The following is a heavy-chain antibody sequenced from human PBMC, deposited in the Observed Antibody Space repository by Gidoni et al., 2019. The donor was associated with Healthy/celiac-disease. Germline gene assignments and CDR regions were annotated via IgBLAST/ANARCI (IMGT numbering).Heavy chain of an antibody. D-gene: IGHD5-18*01. Sequence: QVQLQESGPGLVKPSETLSLTCAVSGYSISSGYYWGWIRQPPGKGLEWIGSIYHSGSTYYNPSLKSRVTISVDTSKNQFSLKLSSVTAADTAVYYCARDSVDTAMAGLDYWGQGTLVTVSS. J-gene: IGHJ4*02. CDR3: ARDSVDTAMAGLDY. CDR2: IYHSGST. CDR1: GYSISSGYY. V-gene: IGHV4-38-2*02.